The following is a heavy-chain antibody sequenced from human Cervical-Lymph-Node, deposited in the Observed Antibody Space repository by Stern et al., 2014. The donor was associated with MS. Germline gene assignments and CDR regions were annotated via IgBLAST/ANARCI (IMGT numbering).Heavy chain of an antibody. J-gene: IGHJ3*02. D-gene: IGHD4-23*01. V-gene: IGHV3-30*01. CDR2: ISYDGSNK. CDR3: ARGGGPGSDAFDI. CDR1: GFTFSSYA. Sequence: VQLLESGGGVVQPGRSLRLSCAASGFTFSSYAMHWVRQAPGKGLEWVAVISYDGSNKYYADSVKGRFTISRDNSKNTLYLQMNSLRAEDTAVYYCARGGGPGSDAFDIWGQGTMVTVSS.